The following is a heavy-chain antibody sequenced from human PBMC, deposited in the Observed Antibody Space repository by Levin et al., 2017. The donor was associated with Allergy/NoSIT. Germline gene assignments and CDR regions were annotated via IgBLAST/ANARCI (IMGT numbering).Heavy chain of an antibody. CDR1: GYTFTSYG. CDR2: ISAYNGNT. V-gene: IGHV1-18*01. CDR3: ARDRAGDI. Sequence: PGGSLRLSCKASGYTFTSYGISWVRQAPGQGLEWMGWISAYNGNTNYAQKLQGRVTMTTDTSTSTAYMELRSLRSDDTAVYYCARDRAGDIWGQGTMVTVSS. J-gene: IGHJ3*02.